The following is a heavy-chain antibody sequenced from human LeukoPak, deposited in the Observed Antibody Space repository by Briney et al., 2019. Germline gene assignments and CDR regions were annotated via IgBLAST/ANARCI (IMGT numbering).Heavy chain of an antibody. V-gene: IGHV1-18*01. CDR2: ISAYNGNT. J-gene: IGHJ4*02. Sequence: GASVKVSCKASGYTFTSYGISWVRQAPGQELEWMGWISAYNGNTNYAQKLQGRVTMTTDTSTSTAYMELRSLRSDDTAVYYCARDRGVYYYDSSGYFPGDYWGQGTLVTVSS. CDR3: ARDRGVYYYDSSGYFPGDY. D-gene: IGHD3-22*01. CDR1: GYTFTSYG.